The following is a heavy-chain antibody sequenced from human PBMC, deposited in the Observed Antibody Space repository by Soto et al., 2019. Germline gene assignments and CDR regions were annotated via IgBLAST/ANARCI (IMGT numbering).Heavy chain of an antibody. Sequence: EVQLLESGGGLVQPGGSLRLSCAASGFTFSSYAMSWVRQAPGKGLEWVSAISGSGGSTYYADSVKGRFTISRDNSKNPLYLQMHSLRAEDTAVYYCAKGSFSSGWFFWFDPWGQGTLVTVSS. CDR3: AKGSFSSGWFFWFDP. V-gene: IGHV3-23*01. CDR2: ISGSGGST. D-gene: IGHD6-19*01. CDR1: GFTFSSYA. J-gene: IGHJ5*02.